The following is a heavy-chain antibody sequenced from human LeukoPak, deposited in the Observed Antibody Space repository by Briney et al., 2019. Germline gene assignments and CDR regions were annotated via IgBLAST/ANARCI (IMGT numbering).Heavy chain of an antibody. CDR3: ARVWSVRLLPYFDY. V-gene: IGHV3-23*01. Sequence: PGGSLRLSCAASGFTFSSYAMSWVRQAPGKGLKWVSAISGSGGSTYYADSVKGRFTISRNNSKNTLYLQMNGLRAEDTAVYYCARVWSVRLLPYFDYWGQGTLVTVSS. D-gene: IGHD3-3*01. CDR1: GFTFSSYA. CDR2: ISGSGGST. J-gene: IGHJ4*02.